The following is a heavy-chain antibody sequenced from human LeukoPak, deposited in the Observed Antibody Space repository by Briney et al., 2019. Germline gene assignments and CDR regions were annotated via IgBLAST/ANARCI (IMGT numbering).Heavy chain of an antibody. V-gene: IGHV3-11*01. CDR1: GFTFSDYY. D-gene: IGHD6-19*01. J-gene: IGHJ6*02. CDR3: ARDGIAVAGTLYYYGMDV. Sequence: GGSLRLSCAASGFTFSDYYVSWIRQAPGKGLEWVSYISSSGSTIYYADSVKGRFTISRDNAKNSLYLQMNSLRAEDTAVYYCARDGIAVAGTLYYYGMDVWGQGTTVTVSS. CDR2: ISSSGSTI.